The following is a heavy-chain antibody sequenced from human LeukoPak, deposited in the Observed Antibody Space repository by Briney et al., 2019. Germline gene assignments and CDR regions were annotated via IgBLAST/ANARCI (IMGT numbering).Heavy chain of an antibody. CDR3: ARADRRRWPTVLDAFAI. CDR1: GGSISSGGYY. J-gene: IGHJ3*02. D-gene: IGHD4/OR15-4a*01. CDR2: IYYSGST. V-gene: IGHV4-31*03. Sequence: SQTLSLTCTVSGGSISSGGYYWSWLRQQPGKGLEWFGYIYYSGSTYYNPSLKSRVTISVDTSKNQFSLKRSAVTASDTAGYYCARADRRRWPTVLDAFAIWGQGNMVHVSS.